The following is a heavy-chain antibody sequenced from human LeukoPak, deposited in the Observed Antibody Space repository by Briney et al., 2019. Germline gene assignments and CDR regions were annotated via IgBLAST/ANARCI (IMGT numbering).Heavy chain of an antibody. Sequence: GGSLRLSCAASGFSFRSHAMSWVRQAPGKGLEWVSSITSSGESTYYADSGKGRFTISRDNSKNTLYLQMNSLRADDTAVYYCAKDRPNYYGSDGNYYKRDGDYGGQGTLVTVSS. CDR1: GFSFRSHA. J-gene: IGHJ4*02. CDR3: AKDRPNYYGSDGNYYKRDGDY. CDR2: ITSSGEST. V-gene: IGHV3-23*01. D-gene: IGHD3-10*01.